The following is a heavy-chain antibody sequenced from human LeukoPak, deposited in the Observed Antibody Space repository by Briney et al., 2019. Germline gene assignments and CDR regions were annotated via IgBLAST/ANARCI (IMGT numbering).Heavy chain of an antibody. V-gene: IGHV4-30-2*01. D-gene: IGHD1-14*01. CDR3: ARRMGGPATTFDY. CDR1: GGSISSGGYY. Sequence: PSQTLSLTCTVSGGSISSGGYYWRWIRQPPGKGLEWIGFIYHSGITYYNPSLKSRVTISVDRSTTQFSLKLNSVTAADTAVYYCARRMGGPATTFDYWGQGTLVTVFS. CDR2: IYHSGIT. J-gene: IGHJ4*02.